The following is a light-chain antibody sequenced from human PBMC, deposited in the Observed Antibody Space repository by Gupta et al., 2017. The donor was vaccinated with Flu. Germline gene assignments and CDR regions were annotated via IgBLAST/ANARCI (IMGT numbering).Light chain of an antibody. CDR3: LLYMGSALNWV. CDR2: STN. V-gene: IGLV8-61*01. CDR1: SGSVSTSNY. Sequence: QTVVTQEPSFSVSPGGTVTLTCGLSSGSVSTSNYPSWYQQTPGQAPRTLIYSTNIRSSGVPDRFPGSILGNKAALTITGAQADDESDFYCLLYMGSALNWVFGGGTKLTVL. J-gene: IGLJ3*02.